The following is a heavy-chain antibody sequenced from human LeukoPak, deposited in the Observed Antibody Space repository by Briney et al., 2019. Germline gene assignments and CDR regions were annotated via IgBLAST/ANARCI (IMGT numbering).Heavy chain of an antibody. J-gene: IGHJ6*02. Sequence: QPGGSLRLSCAASGVTFREYGILWVRQAPGKGLEWVAVISDDGGRKHYADSVKGRFTISRDNAKNTLYLQVNNLRFEDTAVYFYVKDRGYTFYGMDDWGQGTTVTVSS. CDR3: VKDRGYTFYGMDD. CDR1: GVTFREYG. V-gene: IGHV3-30*18. CDR2: ISDDGGRK. D-gene: IGHD2-2*02.